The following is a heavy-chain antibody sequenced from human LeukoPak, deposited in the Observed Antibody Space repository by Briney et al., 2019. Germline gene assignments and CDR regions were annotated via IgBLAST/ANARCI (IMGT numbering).Heavy chain of an antibody. CDR1: GFTFSNVW. V-gene: IGHV3-15*01. J-gene: IGHJ4*02. CDR3: VTDLVIKGYFDY. Sequence: GGSLRLSCAASGFTFSNVWMSWVRQVPGKGLEWVGRIRRKTDGETTDHAAPVKGRFTISRDDSKNTLYLQMNSLKNEDTAVYYCVTDLVIKGYFDYWGQGALVTVSS. CDR2: IRRKTDGETT. D-gene: IGHD2-21*01.